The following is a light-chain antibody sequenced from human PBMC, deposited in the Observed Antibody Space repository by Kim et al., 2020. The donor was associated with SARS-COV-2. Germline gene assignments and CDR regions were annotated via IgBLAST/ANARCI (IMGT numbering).Light chain of an antibody. Sequence: WSPRERATLSCRASQSVSSSYLAWYQQKPGQAPRLLIYGASSRATGIPDRFSGSGSGTDFTLTISRLEPEDFAVYYCQQYGSSPRIFGQGTKLEI. V-gene: IGKV3-20*01. CDR3: QQYGSSPRI. CDR1: QSVSSSY. J-gene: IGKJ2*01. CDR2: GAS.